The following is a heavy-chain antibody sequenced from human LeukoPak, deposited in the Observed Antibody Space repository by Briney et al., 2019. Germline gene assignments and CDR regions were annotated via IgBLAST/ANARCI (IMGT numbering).Heavy chain of an antibody. CDR3: ARDPAGYSSGWYVYGMDV. CDR2: ISSSSSYI. J-gene: IGHJ6*02. V-gene: IGHV3-21*01. Sequence: GGSLRLSCAASGFTFSSYSMNWVRQAPGKGLQWVSSISSSSSYIYYADSVKGRFTISRDNAKNSLYLQMNSLRAEDTAVYYCARDPAGYSSGWYVYGMDVWGQGTTVTVSS. CDR1: GFTFSSYS. D-gene: IGHD6-19*01.